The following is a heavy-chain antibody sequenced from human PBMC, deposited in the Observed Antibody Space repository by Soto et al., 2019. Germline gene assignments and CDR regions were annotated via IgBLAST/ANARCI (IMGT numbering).Heavy chain of an antibody. CDR2: ISSSSSYI. CDR1: GFTFSSYS. D-gene: IGHD6-19*01. Sequence: PGGSLRLSCAASGFTFSSYSMHLVRQAPGKGLEWVSSISSSSSYIYYADSVKGRFTISRYNAKNSLYLQMNSLRAEDTAVYYGARPLGPIAVAGTGHYYYGMEVWGQGTTVTVSS. J-gene: IGHJ6*02. V-gene: IGHV3-21*01. CDR3: ARPLGPIAVAGTGHYYYGMEV.